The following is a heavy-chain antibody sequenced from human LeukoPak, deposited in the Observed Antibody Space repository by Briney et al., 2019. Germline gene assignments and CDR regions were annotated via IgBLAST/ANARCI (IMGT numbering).Heavy chain of an antibody. J-gene: IGHJ4*02. CDR1: GFTFSSYD. V-gene: IGHV3-23*01. CDR3: AKGGPPTYYHILTGQDY. CDR2: ICAGGCST. Sequence: GGSLRLSCAASGFTFSSYDMSWVRQAPGKGLEWVSGICAGGCSTYYADSVKGRFTISRDNSKNMLYLQLNSLRAEDTDVYYCAKGGPPTYYHILTGQDYWGQGTLVTVSS. D-gene: IGHD3-9*01.